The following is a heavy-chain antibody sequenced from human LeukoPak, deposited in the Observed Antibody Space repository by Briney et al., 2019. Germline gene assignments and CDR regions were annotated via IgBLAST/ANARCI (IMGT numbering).Heavy chain of an antibody. CDR2: ISAYNGNT. CDR1: GYTFTSYG. CDR3: ARHAYCGGDCYLYYFDY. J-gene: IGHJ4*02. Sequence: ASVKASCKASGYTFTSYGISWVRQAPGQGLEWMGWISAYNGNTNYAQKLQGRVTMTTDTSTSTAYMELRSLRSDDTAVYYCARHAYCGGDCYLYYFDYWGQGTLVTVSS. V-gene: IGHV1-18*01. D-gene: IGHD2-21*02.